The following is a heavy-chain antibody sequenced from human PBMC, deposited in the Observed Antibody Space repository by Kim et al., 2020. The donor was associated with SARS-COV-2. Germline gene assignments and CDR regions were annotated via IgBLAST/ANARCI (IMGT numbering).Heavy chain of an antibody. V-gene: IGHV3-33*08. CDR2: MRHDGSKI. Sequence: GGSLRLSCAASGFTLSNYSMHWVRQAPGKGLEWVSAMRHDGSKIYYADSVKGRFSISRDNAKNSLYLQMNSLISEDTAMYYCARAHYGGDDFDHWAQAT. D-gene: IGHD3-10*01. CDR1: GFTLSNYS. CDR3: ARAHYGGDDFDH. J-gene: IGHJ4*02.